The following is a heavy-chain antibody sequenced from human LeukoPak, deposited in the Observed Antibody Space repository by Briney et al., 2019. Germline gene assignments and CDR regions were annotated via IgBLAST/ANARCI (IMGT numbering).Heavy chain of an antibody. J-gene: IGHJ4*02. CDR3: ARDPGVYYGDYVLY. D-gene: IGHD4-17*01. CDR2: INPNSGGT. V-gene: IGHV1-2*02. CDR1: GYTFTSYG. Sequence: GASVKVSCKASGYTFTSYGISWVRQAPGQGLEWMGWINPNSGGTNYAQKFQGRVTMTRDTSISTAYMELSRLRSDDTAVYYCARDPGVYYGDYVLYWGQGTLVTVSS.